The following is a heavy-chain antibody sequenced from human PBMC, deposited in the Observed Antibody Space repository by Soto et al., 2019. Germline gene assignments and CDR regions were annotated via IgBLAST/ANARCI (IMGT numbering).Heavy chain of an antibody. CDR2: INPSGGST. D-gene: IGHD1-1*01. CDR3: ASYNYSPTPEDYYYYGMDV. Sequence: ASVKVSCKASGYTFTSYYMHWVRQAPGQGLEWMGIINPSGGSTSYAQKFQGRVAMTRDTSTSTVYMELSSLRSEDTAVYYCASYNYSPTPEDYYYYGMDVWGQGTTVTVSS. V-gene: IGHV1-46*01. CDR1: GYTFTSYY. J-gene: IGHJ6*02.